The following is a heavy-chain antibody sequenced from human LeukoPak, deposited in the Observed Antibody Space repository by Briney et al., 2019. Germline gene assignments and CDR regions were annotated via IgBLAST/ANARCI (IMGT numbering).Heavy chain of an antibody. CDR1: GFTFSSYE. D-gene: IGHD2-21*01. CDR3: ARAPYCVGECYAFYFYT. V-gene: IGHV3-48*03. J-gene: IGHJ4*02. CDR2: INSSGSTI. Sequence: GGSLRLSCAASGFTFSSYEMNWVRQAPGKGLEWVSYINSSGSTIYYADSVKGRFTISRDNAKNSLYLQMNSLRAEGAPGYSWARAPYCVGECYAFYFYTWGQGTLVTPSS.